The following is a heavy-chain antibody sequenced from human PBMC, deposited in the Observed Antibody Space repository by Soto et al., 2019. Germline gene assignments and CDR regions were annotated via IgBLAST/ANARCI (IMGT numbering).Heavy chain of an antibody. V-gene: IGHV3-21*01. CDR2: ISSSSSSYI. D-gene: IGHD3-10*01. CDR1: GFTFSSYS. CDR3: ARDGDYYGSGSPEASYYMDV. J-gene: IGHJ6*03. Sequence: GGSLRLSCAASGFTFSSYSMNWVRQAPGKGLEWVSSISSSSSSYIYYADSVKGRFTISRDNAKNSLYLQMNSLRAEDTAVYYCARDGDYYGSGSPEASYYMDVWGKGTTVTVSS.